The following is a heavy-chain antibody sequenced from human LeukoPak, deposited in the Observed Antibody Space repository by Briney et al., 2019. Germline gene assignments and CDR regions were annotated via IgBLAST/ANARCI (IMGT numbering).Heavy chain of an antibody. CDR1: GFTFSNNG. D-gene: IGHD3-22*01. CDR3: AKDLSSGFLLFDY. V-gene: IGHV3-33*06. J-gene: IGHJ4*02. CDR2: NWYHRSNK. Sequence: GGSLRLSCAPPGFTFSNNGIHWVRQAPGKGLEWVAVNWYHRSNKYYVDSVKGRFTISRDNSKNTLYLQINSLGAAATAVYYCAKDLSSGFLLFDYWGQGTLVTVSS.